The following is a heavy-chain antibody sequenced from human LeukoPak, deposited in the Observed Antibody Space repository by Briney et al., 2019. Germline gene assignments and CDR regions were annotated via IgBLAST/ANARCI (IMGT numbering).Heavy chain of an antibody. D-gene: IGHD1-26*01. CDR3: AGELVGAHYYGMDV. J-gene: IGHJ6*02. V-gene: IGHV1-69*01. CDR1: GGTFSSYA. Sequence: SVKVSCKASGGTFSSYAISWVRQAPGQGLEWMGGIIPIFGTANYAQKFQGRVTITADESTSTAYMELSSLRSEDTAVYYCAGELVGAHYYGMDVWGQGTTVTVSS. CDR2: IIPIFGTA.